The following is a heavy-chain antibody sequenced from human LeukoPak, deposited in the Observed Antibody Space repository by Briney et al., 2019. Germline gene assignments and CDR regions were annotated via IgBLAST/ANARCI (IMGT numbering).Heavy chain of an antibody. Sequence: ASVKVSCKASGGTFSSYAISWVRQAPGQGLEWMGRIIPILGIANYAQKFQGRVTITADKSTSTAYMELSSLRSEDTAVYYCARGDRNSYGYLGYWGQGTLVTVSS. CDR3: ARGDRNSYGYLGY. V-gene: IGHV1-69*04. D-gene: IGHD5-18*01. J-gene: IGHJ4*02. CDR2: IIPILGIA. CDR1: GGTFSSYA.